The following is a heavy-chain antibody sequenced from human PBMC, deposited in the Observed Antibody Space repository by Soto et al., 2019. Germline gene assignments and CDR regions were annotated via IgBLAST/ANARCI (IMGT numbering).Heavy chain of an antibody. CDR2: ISYDGSNK. CDR1: GFTFSSYA. CDR3: ARESPILGYCSSTSCYTGWFDP. J-gene: IGHJ5*02. Sequence: GGSLRLSCAASGFTFSSYAMHWVRQAPGKGLEWVAVISYDGSNKYYADSVKGRFTISRDNSKNTLYLQMNSLRAEDTAVYYCARESPILGYCSSTSCYTGWFDPWGQGTLVTVSS. D-gene: IGHD2-2*02. V-gene: IGHV3-30-3*01.